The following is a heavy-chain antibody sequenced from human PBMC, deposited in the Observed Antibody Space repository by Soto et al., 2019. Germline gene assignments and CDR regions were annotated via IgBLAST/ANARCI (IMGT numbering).Heavy chain of an antibody. Sequence: PGESLKISCKGSGYSFTNYWIGWVRQMPGKGLEWMGIIYPGDSDTRYSPSFQGQVTISADRSISTAYLQWNTLKASDTAMYFCTLGAKSYIFDYWGQGSLVTVS. CDR3: TLGAKSYIFDY. J-gene: IGHJ4*02. CDR2: IYPGDSDT. V-gene: IGHV5-51*01. CDR1: GYSFTNYW. D-gene: IGHD1-26*01.